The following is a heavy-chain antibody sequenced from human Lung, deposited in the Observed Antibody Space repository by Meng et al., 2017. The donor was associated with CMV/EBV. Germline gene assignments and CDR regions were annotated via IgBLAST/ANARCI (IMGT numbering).Heavy chain of an antibody. Sequence: EVQLVESGXGVVQPGGSXRSRCAASGFTVSSNYMSWVRQAPGKGLEWVSVIYSGGSTYYADSVKGRFTISRDNSKNTLYLQMNSLRAEDTAVYYCAGGSYGPGGSGLDYWGQGTMVTVSS. D-gene: IGHD1-26*01. CDR1: GFTVSSNY. J-gene: IGHJ4*02. CDR2: IYSGGST. V-gene: IGHV3-66*01. CDR3: AGGSYGPGGSGLDY.